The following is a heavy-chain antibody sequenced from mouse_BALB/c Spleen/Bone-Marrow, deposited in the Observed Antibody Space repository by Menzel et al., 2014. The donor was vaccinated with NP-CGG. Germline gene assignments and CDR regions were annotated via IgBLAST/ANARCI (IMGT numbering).Heavy chain of an antibody. Sequence: QVHVKQSGAELVKPGASVKLSCKASGYTFTSYWMHWVKLRPGRGFEWIGEINPSNGGTNYNEKFKRKATLTVDKSSSTAYMQLSSLTSEDSAVYYCTIGGFDYWGQGTTLTVSS. V-gene: IGHV1S16*01. CDR1: GYTFTSYW. CDR2: INPSNGGT. J-gene: IGHJ2*01. CDR3: TIGGFDY.